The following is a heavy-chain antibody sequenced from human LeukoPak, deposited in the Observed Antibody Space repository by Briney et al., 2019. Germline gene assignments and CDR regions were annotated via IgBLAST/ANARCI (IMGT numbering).Heavy chain of an antibody. CDR1: GFTFSNYV. CDR2: ISGSGDTT. CDR3: AKGRGLIIPLDY. D-gene: IGHD3-10*01. V-gene: IGHV3-23*01. Sequence: PGGSLRLSCAASGFTFSNYVMSWVRQAPGKGQEWVSGISGSGDTTYYADSVKGRFTISRDNSKNTLYLQMNSLRAEDTAVYYCAKGRGLIIPLDYWGQGTLVTVPS. J-gene: IGHJ4*02.